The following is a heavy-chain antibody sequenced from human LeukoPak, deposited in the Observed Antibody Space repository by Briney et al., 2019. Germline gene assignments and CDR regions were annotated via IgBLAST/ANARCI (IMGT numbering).Heavy chain of an antibody. D-gene: IGHD5-18*01. J-gene: IGHJ4*02. Sequence: GGSLRLTCAASGFTFSSYSMNWVRQAPGKGLEWVSSISCSSSYIYYADSVEGRITISRDNAKNSLYLQMNSLRAEDTAVYYCAREIQLWFTKGDFDYWGQGTLVTVSS. CDR3: AREIQLWFTKGDFDY. V-gene: IGHV3-21*01. CDR1: GFTFSSYS. CDR2: ISCSSSYI.